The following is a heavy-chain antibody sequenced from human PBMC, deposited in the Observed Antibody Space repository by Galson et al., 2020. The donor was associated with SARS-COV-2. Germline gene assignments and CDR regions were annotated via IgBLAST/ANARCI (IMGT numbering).Heavy chain of an antibody. CDR2: IYPNGRT. Sequence: SETLSLTCAVSGYSISTTTYWGWVRQPPGKGLEWIGSIYPNGRTYYNPPLKSRFTISVDTSKNQCYLRLNSVTAADTPLYYCAREGVNRKVVVAVPGWYFDLWGQGTLVTVSS. J-gene: IGHJ2*01. CDR1: GYSISTTTY. D-gene: IGHD3-22*01. CDR3: AREGVNRKVVVAVPGWYFDL. V-gene: IGHV4-38-2*02.